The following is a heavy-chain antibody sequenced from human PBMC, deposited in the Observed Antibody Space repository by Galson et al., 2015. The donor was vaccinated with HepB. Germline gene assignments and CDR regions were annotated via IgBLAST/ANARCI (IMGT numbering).Heavy chain of an antibody. CDR1: HGSINNYY. D-gene: IGHD5-12*01. J-gene: IGHJ4*02. Sequence: LSLTCSVSHGSINNYYWSWIRQSPGNRPEWIGYIYYNGDTTYNPSLGYRVGMSVDTSINQVSLWLTSVTAADTAVYYCARHPGRGSVGYAFDLWGQGTPVTVSA. V-gene: IGHV4-59*08. CDR3: ARHPGRGSVGYAFDL. CDR2: IYYNGDT.